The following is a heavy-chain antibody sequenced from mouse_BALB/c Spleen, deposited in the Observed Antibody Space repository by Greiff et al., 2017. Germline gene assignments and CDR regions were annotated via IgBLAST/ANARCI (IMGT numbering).Heavy chain of an antibody. J-gene: IGHJ1*01. CDR3: TRSHWYFDV. CDR1: GFTFSNYW. CDR2: IRLKSNNYAT. V-gene: IGHV6-6*02. Sequence: EVQLQESGGGLVQPGGSMKLSCVASGFTFSNYWMNWVRQSPEKGLEWVAEIRLKSNNYATHYAESVKGRFTISRDDSKSSVYLQMNNLRAEDTGIYYCTRSHWYFDVGGAGTTVTVSS.